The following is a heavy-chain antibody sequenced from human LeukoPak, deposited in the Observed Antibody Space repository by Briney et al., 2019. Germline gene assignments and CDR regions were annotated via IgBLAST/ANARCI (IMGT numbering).Heavy chain of an antibody. CDR3: AAGRRLGELFFDY. D-gene: IGHD3-10*01. Sequence: VPSVKVSCKASEGTFGGYSIDWVRQAPGQGLDWVGGINPIFNILYYAQNFQGRVTITADESTNTAYLELDSLKHDDTAVYYCAAGRRLGELFFDYWGQRTLVTVSS. CDR1: EGTFGGYS. V-gene: IGHV1-69*13. CDR2: INPIFNIL. J-gene: IGHJ4*02.